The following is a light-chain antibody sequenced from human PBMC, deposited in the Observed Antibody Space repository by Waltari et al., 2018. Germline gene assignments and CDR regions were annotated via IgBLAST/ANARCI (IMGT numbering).Light chain of an antibody. CDR3: QSCYAYDVI. J-gene: IGLJ2*01. V-gene: IGLV6-57*02. Sequence: NFMLTQPHSVSESAGKTVIISCTGSSDNIANNYVQWYQHRPGSAPVTLIYEDNQRASVVPCRFSGSIDSSSNSASLTISGLRTEDEAYYFCQSCYAYDVIFGGGTQLTVL. CDR1: SDNIANNY. CDR2: EDN.